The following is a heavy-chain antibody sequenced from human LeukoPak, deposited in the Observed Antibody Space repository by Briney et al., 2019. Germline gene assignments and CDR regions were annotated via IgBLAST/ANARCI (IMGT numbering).Heavy chain of an antibody. CDR2: ISSTSHT. CDR1: GFTLSTYE. V-gene: IGHV3-48*03. J-gene: IGHJ3*02. D-gene: IGHD2-8*01. Sequence: GGSLRLSCAASGFTLSTYEMTWARQAPGKGLEWVSFISSTSHTFYADSVKGRFTIFRDTAKNSLYLQMNNLRGEDQAVYYCARDVSSSTRAFDIWGQGTMVAVS. CDR3: ARDVSSSTRAFDI.